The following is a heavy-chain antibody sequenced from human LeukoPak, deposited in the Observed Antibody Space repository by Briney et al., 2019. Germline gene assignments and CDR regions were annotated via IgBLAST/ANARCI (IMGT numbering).Heavy chain of an antibody. Sequence: SETLSLTCAVYGGSFSGYYWSWIRQPPGKGLEWIGEINHSGSTNYNPSLKSRVTISVDTSKNQFSLQLNSVTPEDTAVYYCAREYSSGGSGWFDPWGQGTLVTVSS. J-gene: IGHJ5*02. CDR3: AREYSSGGSGWFDP. CDR1: GGSFSGYY. D-gene: IGHD6-19*01. V-gene: IGHV4-34*01. CDR2: INHSGST.